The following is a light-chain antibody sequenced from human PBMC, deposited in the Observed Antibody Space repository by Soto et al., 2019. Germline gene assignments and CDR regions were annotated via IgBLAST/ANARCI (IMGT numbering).Light chain of an antibody. CDR3: QQYSRNPLT. V-gene: IGKV1-5*03. J-gene: IGKJ4*01. CDR1: QSVSSW. CDR2: KAS. Sequence: DIQMTQSPSTLSASVGDRVTITCRASQSVSSWFAWYQQKPGEVPKLLIYKASSLESGVPSRFSGSGSGTEFTLTISSLQPDDFVTYYCQQYSRNPLTFGGGTKVEI.